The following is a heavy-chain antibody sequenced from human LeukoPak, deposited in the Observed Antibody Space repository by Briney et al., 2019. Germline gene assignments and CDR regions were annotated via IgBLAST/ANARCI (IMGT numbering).Heavy chain of an antibody. CDR3: ARVGDHFHWYLDL. CDR1: GFTVSTNY. J-gene: IGHJ2*01. V-gene: IGHV3-53*01. Sequence: GGSLRLSCAASGFTVSTNYMNWVRQAPGKGLEWVSFLYSGSSTYYADSVEGRFIVSRDSSKNTLSLQMNDLRAEDTAVYYCARVGDHFHWYLDLWGRGTLVTVSS. D-gene: IGHD3-3*02. CDR2: LYSGSST.